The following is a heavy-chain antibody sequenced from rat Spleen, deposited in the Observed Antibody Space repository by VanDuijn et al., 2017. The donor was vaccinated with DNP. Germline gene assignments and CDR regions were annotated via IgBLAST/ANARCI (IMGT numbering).Heavy chain of an antibody. Sequence: EVQLVESGGGLVQPGRSLKLSCAASGFTFSDYNMAWVRQAPKKGLEWVATISYDGSSTYYRDSVKGRFTISRDNAKSTLYLQMDSLRSEDTATYYCARLGVARAMDALGQGTSVTVSS. CDR3: ARLGVARAMDA. J-gene: IGHJ4*01. D-gene: IGHD1-3*01. CDR2: ISYDGSST. V-gene: IGHV5-7*01. CDR1: GFTFSDYN.